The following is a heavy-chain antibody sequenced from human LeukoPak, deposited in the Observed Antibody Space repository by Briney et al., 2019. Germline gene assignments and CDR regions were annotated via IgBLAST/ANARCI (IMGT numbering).Heavy chain of an antibody. CDR2: IHSDGSST. J-gene: IGHJ4*02. CDR1: GFTFSSYW. D-gene: IGHD5-24*01. CDR3: ARARVGYILDY. V-gene: IGHV3-74*01. Sequence: GGSLRLSCAASGFTFSSYWMQWVRQAPGKGLVWLSRIHSDGSSTSYADSVKGRFTISRDNAKNTLYLQMNSLRAEDTAVYYCARARVGYILDYWGQGTLVTASS.